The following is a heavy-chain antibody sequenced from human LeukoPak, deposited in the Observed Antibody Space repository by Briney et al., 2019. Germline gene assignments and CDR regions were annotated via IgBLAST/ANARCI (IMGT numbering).Heavy chain of an antibody. V-gene: IGHV4-59*12. Sequence: SETLSLTCTVSGGSISSYYWSWIRQPPGKGLEWIGYIYYSGSTNYNPSLKSRVTISVDTSKNQFSLKLSSVTAADTAVYYCARVRCYYGSVTGKSYYFDYGGQGTLVTVSS. J-gene: IGHJ4*02. CDR1: GGSISSYY. CDR2: IYYSGST. D-gene: IGHD3-10*01. CDR3: ARVRCYYGSVTGKSYYFDY.